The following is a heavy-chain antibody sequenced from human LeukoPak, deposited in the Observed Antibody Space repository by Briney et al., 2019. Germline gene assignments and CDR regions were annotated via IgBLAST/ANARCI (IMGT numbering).Heavy chain of an antibody. CDR3: ARRGDGYPYYFDY. D-gene: IGHD5-18*01. CDR1: GGSINNYY. CDR2: IHYGGNT. Sequence: PSDTLSLTCTVSGGSINNYYWSSIRQPPGKGLEWIGYIHYGGNTDYNPSLKSRVTISVDTSKNQFSLKLSSETAADTAVYYCARRGDGYPYYFDYWGQGTLVTVSS. J-gene: IGHJ4*02. V-gene: IGHV4-59*07.